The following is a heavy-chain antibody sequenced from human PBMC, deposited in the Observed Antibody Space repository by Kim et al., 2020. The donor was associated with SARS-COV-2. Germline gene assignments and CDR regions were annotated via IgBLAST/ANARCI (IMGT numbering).Heavy chain of an antibody. V-gene: IGHV4-34*01. Sequence: SETLSLTCAVYGGSFSGYYWSWIRQPPGKGLEWIGEINHSGSTNYNPSLKSRVTISVDTSKNQFSLKLSSVTAADTAVYYCASGSGWYGRDYWGQGTLVT. J-gene: IGHJ4*02. CDR1: GGSFSGYY. CDR2: INHSGST. D-gene: IGHD6-19*01. CDR3: ASGSGWYGRDY.